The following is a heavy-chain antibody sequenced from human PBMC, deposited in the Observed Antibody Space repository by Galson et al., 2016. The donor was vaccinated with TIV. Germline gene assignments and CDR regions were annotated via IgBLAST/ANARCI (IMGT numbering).Heavy chain of an antibody. D-gene: IGHD3-16*01. CDR3: ARMSALGGVIDY. J-gene: IGHJ4*02. Sequence: GTTYYNPSLKSRGTISVDTSKRQFSLKVSSVTAADTATYYCARMSALGGVIDYWGQGTLVTVSS. V-gene: IGHV4-30-2*04. CDR2: GTT.